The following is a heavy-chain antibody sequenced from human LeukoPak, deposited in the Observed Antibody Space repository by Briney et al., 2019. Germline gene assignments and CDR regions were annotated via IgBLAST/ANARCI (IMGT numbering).Heavy chain of an antibody. D-gene: IGHD3-16*01. CDR2: INHSGST. Sequence: SETLSLTCAVYGGSFSGYYWSWIRQPPGKGLEWIGEINHSGSTNYNPSLKSRVTISVDTSKNQFSLKLSSVTAADTAVYYCARDVLGGVGGMDVWGQGTTVTVSS. CDR3: ARDVLGGVGGMDV. CDR1: GGSFSGYY. V-gene: IGHV4-34*01. J-gene: IGHJ6*02.